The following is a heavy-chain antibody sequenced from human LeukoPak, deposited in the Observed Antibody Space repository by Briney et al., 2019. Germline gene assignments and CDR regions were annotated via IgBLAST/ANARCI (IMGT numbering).Heavy chain of an antibody. CDR2: IKEGTTET. Sequence: GGCLRLSFAAPGFILCSYLVGWVRQAPGKGVERVARIKEGTTETYYVDPVRGRFTISRDSTKNSLYLQMNSLRAEDTAVYYCARDSDRRSDCWGQGTLVTVSS. V-gene: IGHV3-7*05. CDR1: GFILCSYL. D-gene: IGHD3-22*01. CDR3: ARDSDRRSDC. J-gene: IGHJ4*02.